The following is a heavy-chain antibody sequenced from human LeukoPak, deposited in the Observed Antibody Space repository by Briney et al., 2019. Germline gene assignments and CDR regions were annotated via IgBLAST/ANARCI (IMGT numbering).Heavy chain of an antibody. Sequence: ASVKVSCKASGGTFSTYAISWVRQAPGQGLEWMGGIIPIFRTPNYAQKFQGRVTITADESTITAYMELSSLRSDDTAVYYCASRTYYYDSSGYYYAPFDFWGQGTLVTVSS. CDR1: GGTFSTYA. J-gene: IGHJ4*02. V-gene: IGHV1-69*13. CDR3: ASRTYYYDSSGYYYAPFDF. D-gene: IGHD3-22*01. CDR2: IIPIFRTP.